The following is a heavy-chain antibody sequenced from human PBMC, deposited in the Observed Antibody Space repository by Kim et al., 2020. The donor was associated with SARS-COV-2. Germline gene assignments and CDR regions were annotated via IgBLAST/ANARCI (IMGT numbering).Heavy chain of an antibody. V-gene: IGHV1-2*06. D-gene: IGHD6-25*01. CDR3: ARRIAAIEAVPDY. CDR1: GYTFTAYY. Sequence: ASVKVSCKASGYTFTAYYMHWVRQAPGQGLEWMGRIDPSSGGTNYAQKFQDRVTMTRDTSISTAYMELNRLISDDTAVYYCARRIAAIEAVPDYSGQGTL. J-gene: IGHJ4*02. CDR2: IDPSSGGT.